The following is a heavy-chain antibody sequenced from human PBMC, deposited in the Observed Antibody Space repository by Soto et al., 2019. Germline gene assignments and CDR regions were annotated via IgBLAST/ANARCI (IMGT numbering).Heavy chain of an antibody. CDR3: AREASGGSYYYYYVMDV. CDR2: IYYRGST. V-gene: IGHV4-61*08. Sequence: SETLSLTCTVSGGSISSGGYYRSWIRQTPGKGLEWSGYIYYRGSTNYNPSLKSRVTISVDTSKNQFSLKLSSVPAADTAVYYWAREASGGSYYYYYVMDVWGQGTTVTVS. J-gene: IGHJ6*02. CDR1: GGSISSGGYY. D-gene: IGHD1-26*01.